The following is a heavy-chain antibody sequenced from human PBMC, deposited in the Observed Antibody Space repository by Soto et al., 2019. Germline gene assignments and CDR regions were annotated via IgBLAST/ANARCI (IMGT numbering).Heavy chain of an antibody. D-gene: IGHD2-2*01. CDR1: GYTFTSYD. CDR2: MNPNSGNT. J-gene: IGHJ5*02. V-gene: IGHV1-8*01. Sequence: QVQLVQSGAEVKKPGASVKVSCKASGYTFTSYDINWVRQATGQGLEWMGWMNPNSGNTGYAQKFQGRVTMTRNTSISTAYMELSSLGSEDTAVYYCARGIRSRRDCISTSCSPGWFDPWGQGTLVTVSS. CDR3: ARGIRSRRDCISTSCSPGWFDP.